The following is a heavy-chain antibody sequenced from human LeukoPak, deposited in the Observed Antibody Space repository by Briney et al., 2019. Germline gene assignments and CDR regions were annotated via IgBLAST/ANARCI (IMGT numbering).Heavy chain of an antibody. Sequence: PGGSLRLSCAASGFTFSSYWMHWVRQAPGKGLVWVSRINSDGSSTSYADCVKGRFTIYRDNAKNTLYLQMNSLRAEDTAVYYCARDRIVVVPPYVWFDPWGQGTLVTVSS. D-gene: IGHD2-2*01. CDR1: GFTFSSYW. V-gene: IGHV3-74*01. J-gene: IGHJ5*02. CDR3: ARDRIVVVPPYVWFDP. CDR2: INSDGSST.